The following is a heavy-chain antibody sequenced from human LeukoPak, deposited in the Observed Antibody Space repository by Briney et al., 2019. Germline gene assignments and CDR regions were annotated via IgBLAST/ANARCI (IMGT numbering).Heavy chain of an antibody. J-gene: IGHJ4*02. D-gene: IGHD4-17*01. CDR3: ARMGHYGDYFNY. Sequence: PGGSLRLSCAASGFTFSSYGMHWVRQAPGKGLEWVTFIQYDGSNKYYADSVKGRFTISRDNAQNSLSLQMNSLRAEDTGVYYCARMGHYGDYFNYWGQGTLVTVSS. CDR1: GFTFSSYG. V-gene: IGHV3-30*12. CDR2: IQYDGSNK.